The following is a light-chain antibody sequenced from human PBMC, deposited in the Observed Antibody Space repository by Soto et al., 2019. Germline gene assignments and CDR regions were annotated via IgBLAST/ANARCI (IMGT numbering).Light chain of an antibody. CDR3: MQALQTPFT. Sequence: DIVMTQSPLSLPVTPGEPASISCRSSQSLLHSNAYNYLDWYLQKPGQSPQLLIYLGSNRASGVPDRFSGSESGTDFTLKISRVEAEDVGVYYCMQALQTPFTFGQGTRLEIK. CDR1: QSLLHSNAYNY. J-gene: IGKJ5*01. CDR2: LGS. V-gene: IGKV2-28*01.